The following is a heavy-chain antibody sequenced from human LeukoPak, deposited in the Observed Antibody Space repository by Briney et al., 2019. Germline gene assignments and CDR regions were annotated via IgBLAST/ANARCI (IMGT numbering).Heavy chain of an antibody. CDR3: ARDIFIAARRNDAFDI. V-gene: IGHV3-7*01. Sequence: GGSLRLSCVGSGFILSNYWMSWVRQAPGKGLEWVANIKEDGSDKYYVDSVKGRFTISRDNAKNSLYLQMNSLRAEDTAVYYCARDIFIAARRNDAFDIWGQGTMVTVSS. CDR2: IKEDGSDK. J-gene: IGHJ3*02. D-gene: IGHD6-6*01. CDR1: GFILSNYW.